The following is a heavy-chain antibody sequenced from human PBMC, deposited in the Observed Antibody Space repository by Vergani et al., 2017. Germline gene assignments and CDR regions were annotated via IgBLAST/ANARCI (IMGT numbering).Heavy chain of an antibody. CDR1: GYTFNTYA. D-gene: IGHD2-21*01. V-gene: IGHV7-4-1*02. CDR3: AREGGPHSI. CDR2: IKTNNGDP. Sequence: QVLVVQSGSEFKKPGASVKVSCKTSGYTFNTYAICWVRQAPGQGLEWMGWIKTNNGDPTYDQDFTGRFIFSLDTSASTAYLEINNLKPEDTAFYYCAREGGPHSIWGQGTLVTVSS. J-gene: IGHJ4*03.